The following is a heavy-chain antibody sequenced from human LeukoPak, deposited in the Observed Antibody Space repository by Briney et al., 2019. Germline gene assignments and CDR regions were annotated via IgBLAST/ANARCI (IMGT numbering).Heavy chain of an antibody. J-gene: IGHJ4*02. D-gene: IGHD3-22*01. Sequence: GGSLRLSCAVSGFTFSSYEMNWVRQAPGKGLEWVSYISSSGSSIYYADSVKGRFTISRDNAKNSLYQQMNSLRAEDTAVYYCARDFVGSGYSPFDYWGQGTLVTVSS. V-gene: IGHV3-48*03. CDR1: GFTFSSYE. CDR3: ARDFVGSGYSPFDY. CDR2: ISSSGSSI.